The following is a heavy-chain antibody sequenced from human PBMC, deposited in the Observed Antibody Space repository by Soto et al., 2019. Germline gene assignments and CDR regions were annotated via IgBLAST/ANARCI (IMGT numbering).Heavy chain of an antibody. Sequence: QVQLVQSGAEVKKPGASVKVSCKASGYTFTSYAMHWVRQAPGQRLEWMGGINAGNGNTKYSQKFQGRVTITRDTSASTAYMELSSLRSEDTAVYYCARDLGPTIFGVAYYFDYWGQGTLVTVSS. CDR3: ARDLGPTIFGVAYYFDY. CDR2: INAGNGNT. J-gene: IGHJ4*02. D-gene: IGHD3-3*01. CDR1: GYTFTSYA. V-gene: IGHV1-3*01.